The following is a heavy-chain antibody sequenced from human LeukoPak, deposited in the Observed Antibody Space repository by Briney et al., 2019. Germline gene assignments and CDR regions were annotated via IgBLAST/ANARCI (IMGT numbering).Heavy chain of an antibody. D-gene: IGHD2-15*01. Sequence: GGSLRLSCAASGFTFSSYAMSWVRQAPGKGLEWVSAISYSGGSTYYADSVKGRFTISRDNSNNTLYLQMNSLRAEDTAVYYCAKMKEVVAATPVGAFDIWGQGTMVTVSS. J-gene: IGHJ3*02. CDR2: ISYSGGST. CDR3: AKMKEVVAATPVGAFDI. CDR1: GFTFSSYA. V-gene: IGHV3-23*01.